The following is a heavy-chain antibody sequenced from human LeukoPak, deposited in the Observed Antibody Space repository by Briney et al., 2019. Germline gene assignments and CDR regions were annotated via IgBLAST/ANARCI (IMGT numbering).Heavy chain of an antibody. D-gene: IGHD3-22*01. CDR2: IYYSGST. CDR1: GGSISSYY. Sequence: PSETLSLTCTVSGGSISSYYWSWIRQPPGKGLEWIGYIYYSGSTNYNPSLKSRVTISVDTSKNQFSLKLSSVTAADTAVYYCARAGGYDSSFRSFDIWGQGTMVTVSS. J-gene: IGHJ3*02. V-gene: IGHV4-59*08. CDR3: ARAGGYDSSFRSFDI.